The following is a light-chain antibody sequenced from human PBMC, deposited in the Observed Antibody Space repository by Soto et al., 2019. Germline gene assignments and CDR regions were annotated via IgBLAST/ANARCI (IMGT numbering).Light chain of an antibody. Sequence: EVVMPQSPATLSVSPWDRRTRACRGSQSINSNLAWYQQQPGQAPRLLIYAASTRATAVPDRFSGSGSGTDFTLPITSLEPEDFAVYYCQHRSNWLVFGGGTKVDIK. V-gene: IGKV3-11*01. J-gene: IGKJ4*01. CDR3: QHRSNWLV. CDR2: AAS. CDR1: QSINSN.